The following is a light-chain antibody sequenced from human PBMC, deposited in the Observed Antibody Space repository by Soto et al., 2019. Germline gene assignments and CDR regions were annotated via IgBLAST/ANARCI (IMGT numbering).Light chain of an antibody. V-gene: IGLV1-40*01. CDR3: QSYDSSLSGSDVV. CDR1: NSNIGAGYD. CDR2: DNN. Sequence: QSVLTQPPSVSGAPGQRVTISCTGNNSNIGAGYDVYWYQQLPGTAPRPLMYDNNSRPSGVPDRFSGSKSGTSASLAITDLQAEDEAEYYCQSYDSSLSGSDVVFGGGTKITVL. J-gene: IGLJ2*01.